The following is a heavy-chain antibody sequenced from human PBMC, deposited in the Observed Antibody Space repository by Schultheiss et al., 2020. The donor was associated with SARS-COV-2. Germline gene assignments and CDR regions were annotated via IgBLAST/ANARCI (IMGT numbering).Heavy chain of an antibody. CDR3: ARAYGTTWGRDWFDY. Sequence: GGSLRLSCAASGFTFSDYYMDWVRQAPGKGLEWVARTRNRANSYTTEYAASVKDRFTISRDDSRNSLHLEMNSLKTEDTAVYYCARAYGTTWGRDWFDYWGQGILVTVS. J-gene: IGHJ4*02. V-gene: IGHV3-72*01. CDR2: TRNRANSYTT. CDR1: GFTFSDYY. D-gene: IGHD3/OR15-3a*01.